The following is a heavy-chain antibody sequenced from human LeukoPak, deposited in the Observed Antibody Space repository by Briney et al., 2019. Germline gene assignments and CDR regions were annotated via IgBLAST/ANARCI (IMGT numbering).Heavy chain of an antibody. Sequence: ASVKVSCKASGYTFTSYDINWVRQATGQGLEWMGWMNPNSGNTGYAQKFQGRVTMTRNTSISTAYMELSSLRSEDAAVYYCARNSVAGKVMDVWGQGTTVTVSS. D-gene: IGHD6-19*01. CDR1: GYTFTSYD. CDR3: ARNSVAGKVMDV. J-gene: IGHJ6*02. V-gene: IGHV1-8*01. CDR2: MNPNSGNT.